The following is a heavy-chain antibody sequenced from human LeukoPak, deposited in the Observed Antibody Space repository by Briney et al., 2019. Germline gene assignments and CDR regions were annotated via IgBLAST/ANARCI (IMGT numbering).Heavy chain of an antibody. V-gene: IGHV3-48*01. CDR3: ARDPRLADY. CDR1: GFTFSSYS. J-gene: IGHJ4*02. Sequence: GGSLRLSCAASGFTFSSYSMNWVRQAPGKGLEWVSYITGHSSTIYYADSVKGRFTISRDNAKNSLYLQMNSLRAEDTAVYYCARDPRLADYWGQGTLVTVSS. CDR2: ITGHSSTI.